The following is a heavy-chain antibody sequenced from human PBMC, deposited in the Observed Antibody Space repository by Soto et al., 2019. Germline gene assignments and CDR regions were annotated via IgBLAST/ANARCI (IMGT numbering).Heavy chain of an antibody. D-gene: IGHD2-2*01. J-gene: IGHJ4*02. CDR2: IATSTGDP. V-gene: IGHV7-4-1*01. Sequence: ASVKVSCKASGYAFNGYSINWVRQAPGQGLEWMGWIATSTGDPTYAQGFTGRFVFFMDTSVTTAYLHIYNLKAEDTATYYCMRDSRTALFDYWGQGTLVTVSS. CDR3: MRDSRTALFDY. CDR1: GYAFNGYS.